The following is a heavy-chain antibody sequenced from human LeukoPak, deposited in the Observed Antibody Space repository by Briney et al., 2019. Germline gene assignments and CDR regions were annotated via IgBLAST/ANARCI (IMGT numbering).Heavy chain of an antibody. D-gene: IGHD3-10*01. Sequence: GGSLRLSCAASGFTFSSYAVSWVRQAPGKGLEWVSAISGSGGSTYYADSVKGRFTISRDNSKNTLYLQMNSLRAEDTAVYYCAKDPITMVRGVIPGYNWFDPWGQGTLVTVSS. J-gene: IGHJ5*02. CDR3: AKDPITMVRGVIPGYNWFDP. CDR1: GFTFSSYA. CDR2: ISGSGGST. V-gene: IGHV3-23*01.